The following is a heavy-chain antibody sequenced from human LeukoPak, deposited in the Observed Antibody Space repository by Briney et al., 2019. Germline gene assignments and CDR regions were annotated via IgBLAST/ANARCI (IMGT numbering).Heavy chain of an antibody. CDR1: GFTFSRYY. J-gene: IGHJ4*02. CDR3: TRVFAGDEYSSSGY. CDR2: INSDGSGT. V-gene: IGHV3-74*01. D-gene: IGHD6-13*01. Sequence: GGSLGLSCAASGFTFSRYYMHWVRQAPGKGLVWVSRINSDGSGTTYADSVKGRFTVSRDNAKNTLYLQMNSLRVEDTAMYYCTRVFAGDEYSSSGYWGQGTLVTVSS.